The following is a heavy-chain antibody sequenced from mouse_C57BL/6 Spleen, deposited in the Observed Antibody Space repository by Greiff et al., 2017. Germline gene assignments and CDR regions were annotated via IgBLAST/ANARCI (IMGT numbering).Heavy chain of an antibody. CDR2: IHPNSGST. V-gene: IGHV1-64*01. CDR1: GYTFTSYW. J-gene: IGHJ4*01. CDR3: ARGLPNAMGY. Sequence: VQLQQPGAELVKPGASVKLSCKASGYTFTSYWMHWVKQRPGQGLEWIGMIHPNSGSTNYNEKFKSKATLTVNRSASTAYMQLSSMTSEDTAVYYCARGLPNAMGYWGQGTSVTVSS. D-gene: IGHD2-2*01.